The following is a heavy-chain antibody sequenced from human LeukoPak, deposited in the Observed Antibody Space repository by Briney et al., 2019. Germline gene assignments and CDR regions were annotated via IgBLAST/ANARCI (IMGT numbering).Heavy chain of an antibody. CDR1: GFTFSIFG. J-gene: IGHJ6*03. V-gene: IGHV3-30*02. D-gene: IGHD6-6*01. CDR2: IRYDGTNK. CDR3: ARCRAEYSSSSNNYYYYYMDV. Sequence: GGSLRLSCTASGFTFSIFGMHWVRQAPGKGLEWVAFIRYDGTNKYYADSVKGRFTISRDNSKNTLYLQMNSLRAEDTAVYYCARCRAEYSSSSNNYYYYYMDVWGKGTTVTVSS.